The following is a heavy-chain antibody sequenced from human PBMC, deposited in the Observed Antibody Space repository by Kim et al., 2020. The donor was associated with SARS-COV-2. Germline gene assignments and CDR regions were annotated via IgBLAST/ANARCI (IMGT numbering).Heavy chain of an antibody. Sequence: GGSLRLSCAASGFTFSSYAMSWVRQAPGKGLEWVSAISGSGGSTYYADSVKGRFTISRDNSKNTLYLQMNSLRAEDTAVYYCAKIPDFGELLFGFDPWGQGTLVTVSS. D-gene: IGHD3-10*01. CDR2: ISGSGGST. CDR1: GFTFSSYA. CDR3: AKIPDFGELLFGFDP. V-gene: IGHV3-23*01. J-gene: IGHJ5*02.